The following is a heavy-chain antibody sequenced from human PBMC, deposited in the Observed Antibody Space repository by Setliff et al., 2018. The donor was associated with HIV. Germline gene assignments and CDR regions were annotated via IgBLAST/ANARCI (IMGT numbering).Heavy chain of an antibody. CDR2: ISFDSGTI. V-gene: IGHV3-9*01. Sequence: GGSLRFFCAASGLRFEDYAMQWVRLPPGKGLQWVSYISFDSGTIGYAESVKGRFTISRDNAKNTLHLQMNSLRPEDTGLYYCAKVPDYYDSGDYWGQGTLVTVSS. J-gene: IGHJ4*02. CDR1: GLRFEDYA. CDR3: AKVPDYYDSGDY. D-gene: IGHD3-16*01.